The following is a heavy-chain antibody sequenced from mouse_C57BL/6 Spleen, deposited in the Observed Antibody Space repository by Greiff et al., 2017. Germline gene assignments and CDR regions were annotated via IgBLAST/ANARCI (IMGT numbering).Heavy chain of an antibody. V-gene: IGHV1-82*01. J-gene: IGHJ4*01. CDR1: GYAFSSSW. D-gene: IGHD1-1*01. CDR3: AREVYYCGSRGDYYAMDY. CDR2: IYPGDGDT. Sequence: VQLQQSGPELVKPGASVKISCKASGYAFSSSWMNWVKQRPGKGLEWIGRIYPGDGDTNYNGKFKGKATLTADKSSSTAYMQLGSLTSEDSAVYVCAREVYYCGSRGDYYAMDYWGQGTSVTVSS.